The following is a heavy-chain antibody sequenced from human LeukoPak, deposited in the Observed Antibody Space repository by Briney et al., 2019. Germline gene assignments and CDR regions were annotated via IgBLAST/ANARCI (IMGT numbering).Heavy chain of an antibody. Sequence: SETLSLTCTVSGGSISSYYWSWIRQPPGKGLEWIGYIYYSGSTNYNPSLKSRVTISVDTSKNQFSLKLSSVTAADTAVYYCARHFWSGTDYWGQGTLVTVSS. D-gene: IGHD3-3*01. CDR3: ARHFWSGTDY. J-gene: IGHJ4*02. V-gene: IGHV4-59*01. CDR1: GGSISSYY. CDR2: IYYSGST.